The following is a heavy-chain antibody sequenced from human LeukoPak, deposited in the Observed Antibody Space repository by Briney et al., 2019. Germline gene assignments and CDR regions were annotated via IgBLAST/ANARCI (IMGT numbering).Heavy chain of an antibody. V-gene: IGHV4-4*07. CDR3: AREIAFFRSTRCALDA. D-gene: IGHD2-2*01. CDR2: IYTSGST. J-gene: IGHJ6*02. CDR1: GGSISSYY. Sequence: SETLSLTCTVSGGSISSYYWSWIRQPAGKGLEWIGRIYTSGSTNYNPSLKSRVTISVDTSKNQFSLKLRSVTAADAAVYYCAREIAFFRSTRCALDARGHGSTVPLS.